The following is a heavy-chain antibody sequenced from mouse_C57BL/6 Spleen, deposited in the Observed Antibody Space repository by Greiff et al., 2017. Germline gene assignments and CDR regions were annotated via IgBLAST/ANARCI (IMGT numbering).Heavy chain of an antibody. Sequence: EVLVVESGGGLVQPKGSLKLSCAASGFTFNTYAMHWVRQAPGKGLEWVARIRSKSSNYATYYADSVKDRFTISRDDSQSMLYLQMNNLKTEDTAMYYCVRDLLYYDYDDVSYAMDYWGQGTSVTVSS. V-gene: IGHV10-3*01. D-gene: IGHD2-4*01. CDR3: VRDLLYYDYDDVSYAMDY. J-gene: IGHJ4*01. CDR1: GFTFNTYA. CDR2: IRSKSSNYAT.